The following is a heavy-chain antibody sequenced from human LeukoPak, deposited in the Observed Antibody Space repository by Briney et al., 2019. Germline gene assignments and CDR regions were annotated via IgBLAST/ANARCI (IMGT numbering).Heavy chain of an antibody. CDR2: ISSSSSYI. J-gene: IGHJ4*02. CDR3: ARVLTTAYCTNGVCRQIDY. V-gene: IGHV3-21*01. CDR1: GFTFSSYS. D-gene: IGHD2-8*01. Sequence: GGSLRLSRAASGFTFSSYSMNWVRQAPGKGLEWGSSISSSSSYIYYADSVKGRFTISRDNAKNSLYLQMNSLRAEDTAVYYCARVLTTAYCTNGVCRQIDYWGQGTLVTVSS.